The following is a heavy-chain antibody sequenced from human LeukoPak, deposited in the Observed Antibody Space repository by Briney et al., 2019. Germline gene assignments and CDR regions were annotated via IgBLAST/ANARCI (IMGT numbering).Heavy chain of an antibody. CDR3: AKPKALVVAAASDS. Sequence: TGGSLRLSCAASGFTFAIHAMTWVRQAPGKGLEWVSAISGSGGSTYYADSVKGRFTISRDNSKNTLYLQMNSLRAEDTAVYYCAKPKALVVAAASDSWGQGTLVTVSS. CDR2: ISGSGGST. CDR1: GFTFAIHA. V-gene: IGHV3-23*01. D-gene: IGHD2-15*01. J-gene: IGHJ4*02.